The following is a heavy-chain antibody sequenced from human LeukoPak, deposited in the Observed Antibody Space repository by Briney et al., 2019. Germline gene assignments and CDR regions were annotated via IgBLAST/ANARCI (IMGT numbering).Heavy chain of an antibody. D-gene: IGHD2-21*01. CDR2: IIPIFGTA. CDR1: GGTFSSYA. Sequence: PVKVSCKASGGTFSSYAISWVRQAPGQGLEWMGGIIPIFGTANYAQKFQGRVTITADESTSTAYMELSSLRSEDTAVYYCASFNACGGDCYSSPDYFDYWGQGTLVTVSS. J-gene: IGHJ4*02. V-gene: IGHV1-69*13. CDR3: ASFNACGGDCYSSPDYFDY.